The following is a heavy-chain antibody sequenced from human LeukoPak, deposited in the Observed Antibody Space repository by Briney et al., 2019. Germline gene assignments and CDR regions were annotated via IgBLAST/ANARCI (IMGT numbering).Heavy chain of an antibody. D-gene: IGHD3-22*01. J-gene: IGHJ4*02. Sequence: SVKVSCKASGGTFSSYAISRVRQAPGQGLEWMGRIIPILGIANYAQKFQGRVTITADKSTSTAYMELSSLRSEDTAVYYCARAGAYYDSSGYGYWGQGTLVTVSS. V-gene: IGHV1-69*04. CDR2: IIPILGIA. CDR1: GGTFSSYA. CDR3: ARAGAYYDSSGYGY.